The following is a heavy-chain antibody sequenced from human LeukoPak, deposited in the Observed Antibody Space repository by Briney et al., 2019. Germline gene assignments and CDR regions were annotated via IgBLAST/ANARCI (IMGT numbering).Heavy chain of an antibody. V-gene: IGHV1-24*01. CDR2: FDPEDSET. CDR1: GYTLTELS. Sequence: GASVKVSCKVSGYTLTELSMHWVRQAPGKGLEWMGGFDPEDSETIYAQKFQGRVTMTEDTSTDTAYMELSSLRSEDTAVYYCATGWTVTTRGGYYYYMDVWGKGTTVTVSS. D-gene: IGHD4-17*01. CDR3: ATGWTVTTRGGYYYYMDV. J-gene: IGHJ6*03.